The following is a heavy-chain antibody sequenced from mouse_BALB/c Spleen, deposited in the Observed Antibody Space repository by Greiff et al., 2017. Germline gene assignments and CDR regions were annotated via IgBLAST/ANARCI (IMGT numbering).Heavy chain of an antibody. D-gene: IGHD3-2*01. Sequence: QVHVKQSGAELVRPGTSVKVSCKASGYAFTNYLIEWVKQRPGQGLEWIGVINPGSGGTNYNEKFKGKATLTADKSSSTAYMQLSSLTSDDSAVYFCARGGTARATAMDYWGQGTSVTVSS. CDR1: GYAFTNYL. CDR3: ARGGTARATAMDY. J-gene: IGHJ4*01. CDR2: INPGSGGT. V-gene: IGHV1-54*01.